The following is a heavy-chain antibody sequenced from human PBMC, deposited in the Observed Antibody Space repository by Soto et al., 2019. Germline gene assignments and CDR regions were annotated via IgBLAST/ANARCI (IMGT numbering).Heavy chain of an antibody. CDR1: GGSISSYY. CDR3: ARAYYDFWSGQPPTKEYYFDY. Sequence: PSDTLSLTCTVSGGSISSYYWSWTRQPPGKGLEWIGYIYYSGSTNYNPSLKSRVTISVDASKNQFSLKLSSVTAADTAVYYCARAYYDFWSGQPPTKEYYFDYWGQGTLVTVSS. J-gene: IGHJ4*02. D-gene: IGHD3-3*01. CDR2: IYYSGST. V-gene: IGHV4-59*01.